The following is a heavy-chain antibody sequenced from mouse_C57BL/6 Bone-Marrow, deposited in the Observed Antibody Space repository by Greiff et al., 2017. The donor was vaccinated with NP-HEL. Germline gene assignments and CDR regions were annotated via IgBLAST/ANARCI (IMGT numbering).Heavy chain of an antibody. J-gene: IGHJ4*01. CDR2: INPNYGTT. Sequence: VQLQQSGPALVKPGASVKISCKASGYSFTDYNMNWVKQSNGKSLEWIGVINPNYGTTSYNQKFKGKATLTVDQSSSTAYMQIKSLASEDTAVYYCARDLLGAMDYWGQGTSVTVSS. V-gene: IGHV1-39*01. D-gene: IGHD1-1*01. CDR1: GYSFTDYN. CDR3: ARDLLGAMDY.